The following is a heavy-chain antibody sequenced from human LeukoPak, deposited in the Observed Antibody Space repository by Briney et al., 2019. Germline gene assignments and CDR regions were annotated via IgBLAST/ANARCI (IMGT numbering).Heavy chain of an antibody. D-gene: IGHD4-17*01. CDR1: EFTFSSYS. Sequence: SGGSLRLSCAASEFTFSSYSMIWVRQAPGQGLEWVSSISSSGDHTYYADSVKGRFTISRDNAKNSLYLQMNSLGAEDTAVDYCARNDYGDYGPDYWSQGTLVTVSS. CDR3: ARNDYGDYGPDY. V-gene: IGHV3-21*01. J-gene: IGHJ4*02. CDR2: ISSSGDHT.